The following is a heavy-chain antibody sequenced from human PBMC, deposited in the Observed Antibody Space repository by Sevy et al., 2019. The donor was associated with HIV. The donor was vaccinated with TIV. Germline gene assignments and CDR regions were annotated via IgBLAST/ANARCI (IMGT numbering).Heavy chain of an antibody. CDR1: GGSISSGDYY. D-gene: IGHD3-22*01. V-gene: IGHV4-30-4*01. CDR3: ARQRASSGYFYFDS. Sequence: SETLSLTCTVSGGSISSGDYYWSWIRQPPGKGLEWIGYIFYSGSTYFNPSLKSRVTRSLDTSKGPFSLRLSSVTAADTAVFYCARQRASSGYFYFDSWGQETLVTVSS. CDR2: IFYSGST. J-gene: IGHJ4*02.